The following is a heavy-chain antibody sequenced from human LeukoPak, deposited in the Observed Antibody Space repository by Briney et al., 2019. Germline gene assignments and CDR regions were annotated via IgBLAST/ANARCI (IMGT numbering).Heavy chain of an antibody. CDR1: GFTFSSYS. V-gene: IGHV3-48*01. CDR3: ARVGQLLLGYFDY. Sequence: GGSLRLSCAASGFTFSSYSMNWVRQAPGKGLEWVSYISSSSSTIYYADSVKGRFTISRDNAKNSLYLQTNSLRAEDTAVYYCARVGQLLLGYFDYWGQGTLVTVSS. J-gene: IGHJ4*02. D-gene: IGHD2-2*01. CDR2: ISSSSSTI.